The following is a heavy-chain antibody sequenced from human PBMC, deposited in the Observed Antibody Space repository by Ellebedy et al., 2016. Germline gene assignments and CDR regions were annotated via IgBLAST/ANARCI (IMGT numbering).Heavy chain of an antibody. CDR1: GYTFTGYY. CDR3: ARDDSSGYYLTGLGY. V-gene: IGHV1-2*02. Sequence: ASVQVSCXASGYTFTGYYMHWVRQAPGQGLEWMGWINPNSGGTNYAQKFQGRVTMTRDTSISTAYMELSRLRSDDTAVYYCARDDSSGYYLTGLGYWGQGTLVTVSS. J-gene: IGHJ4*02. CDR2: INPNSGGT. D-gene: IGHD3-22*01.